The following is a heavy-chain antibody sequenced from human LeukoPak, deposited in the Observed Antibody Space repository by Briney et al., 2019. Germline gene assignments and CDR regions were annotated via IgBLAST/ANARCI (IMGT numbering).Heavy chain of an antibody. CDR1: GGSISSSNW. J-gene: IGHJ4*02. V-gene: IGHV4-4*02. Sequence: SETLSLTCAVSGGSISSSNWWSWVRPPPGKGLEWIGEIYHSGSTYYNPSLKGRVTISLVTSKNQFSLKLSSVTAADTARYYCASGDNDPLFDYWGQGTLVTVSS. CDR2: IYHSGST. CDR3: ASGDNDPLFDY. D-gene: IGHD1-1*01.